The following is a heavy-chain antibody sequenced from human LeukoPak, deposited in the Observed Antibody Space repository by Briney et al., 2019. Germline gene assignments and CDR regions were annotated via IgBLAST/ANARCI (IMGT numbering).Heavy chain of an antibody. Sequence: PGGSLRLSCAASGFTFSSYAMSWVRQAPGKGLEWVSTISGSGGSTYYVDSVKGRFTISRDNSKNTLYLQMNSLRAEDTAVYYCAKRIQSAMATGYWGQGTLVTVSS. V-gene: IGHV3-23*01. CDR1: GFTFSSYA. J-gene: IGHJ4*02. CDR2: ISGSGGST. D-gene: IGHD5-18*01. CDR3: AKRIQSAMATGY.